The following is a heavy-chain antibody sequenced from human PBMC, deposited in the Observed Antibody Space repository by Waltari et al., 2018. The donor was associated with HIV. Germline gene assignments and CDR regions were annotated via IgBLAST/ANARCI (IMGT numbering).Heavy chain of an antibody. CDR3: VGDSFGFDI. J-gene: IGHJ5*02. Sequence: RLQQSGPGLMKTSQTLSLTCDIFKYSLSSPTAGWNWVRWSPSGGLGWLGNASFRSEWRYVYARFVKSRLSISVDISKKQFSLHLMSILPEDTATYYCVGDSFGFDIWGQG. V-gene: IGHV6-1*01. D-gene: IGHD3-10*01. CDR2: ASFRSEWRY. CDR1: KYSLSSPTAG.